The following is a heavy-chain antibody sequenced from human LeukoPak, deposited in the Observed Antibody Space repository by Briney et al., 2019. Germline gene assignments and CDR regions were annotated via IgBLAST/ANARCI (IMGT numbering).Heavy chain of an antibody. V-gene: IGHV1-58*02. D-gene: IGHD2-15*01. J-gene: IGHJ4*02. CDR2: IVVGSGNT. CDR3: AAGWVCSGGSCYYYFDY. Sequence: SVKVSCKASGSTFTSSAMQWVRQARGQRLEWIGWIVVGSGNTNYAQKFQERVTITRDMSTSTAYMELSSLRSEDTAVYYCAAGWVCSGGSCYYYFDYWGQGTLVTVSS. CDR1: GSTFTSSA.